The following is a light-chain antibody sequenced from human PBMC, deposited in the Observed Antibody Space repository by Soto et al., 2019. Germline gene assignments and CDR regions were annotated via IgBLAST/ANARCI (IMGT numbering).Light chain of an antibody. CDR2: MAS. J-gene: IGKJ1*01. CDR3: LQYHNLWA. Sequence: DIQMTQSPSTLSASVGDRVTITCQASQSVNDYLAWYRQKPGKAPNLLIYMASNLEIGVPSRFSGSGSGTEFTLTISSLQSEDFAVYSCLQYHNLWAFGQGTKVDIK. V-gene: IGKV1-5*03. CDR1: QSVNDY.